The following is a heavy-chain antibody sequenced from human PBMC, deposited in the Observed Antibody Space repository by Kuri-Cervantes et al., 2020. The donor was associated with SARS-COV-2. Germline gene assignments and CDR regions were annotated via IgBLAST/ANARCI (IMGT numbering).Heavy chain of an antibody. CDR3: ARDVGYCTNDVCQSRDFDY. V-gene: IGHV3-21*01. D-gene: IGHD2-8*01. CDR2: IDSSSYYI. J-gene: IGHJ4*02. Sequence: GGSLRLSCAASGFTFSGYSMNWIRQAPGKGLEWVASIDSSSYYIYHADSVKGRLTISRDNAKTSLYLQMNSLKPEDTAVYYCARDVGYCTNDVCQSRDFDYWGQGTLVTVSS. CDR1: GFTFSGYS.